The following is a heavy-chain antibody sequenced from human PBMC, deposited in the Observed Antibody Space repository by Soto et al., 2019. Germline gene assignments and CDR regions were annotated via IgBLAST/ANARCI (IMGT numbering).Heavy chain of an antibody. CDR3: ARAGDHNNYLYYYYSGMDV. Sequence: GASVKVSCKAPGHTFTGYYMHWVRQAPGQGLEWVGWINPHSGATNYAQKFQGWATMTRDPSTSTVYMALSSLRSEDTAVYYCARAGDHNNYLYYYYSGMDVWGQGTTVPVSS. D-gene: IGHD1-1*01. J-gene: IGHJ6*02. CDR1: GHTFTGYY. CDR2: INPHSGAT. V-gene: IGHV1-2*04.